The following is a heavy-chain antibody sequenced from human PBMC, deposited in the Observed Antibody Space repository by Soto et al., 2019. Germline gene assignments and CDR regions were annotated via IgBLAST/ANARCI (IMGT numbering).Heavy chain of an antibody. CDR3: ARASIARAAAATYYFDY. CDR2: ISAYNGNT. J-gene: IGHJ4*02. V-gene: IGHV1-18*04. D-gene: IGHD6-13*01. CDR1: GYTFTSSG. Sequence: ASVKVSCKASGYTFTSSGISWVRQAPGQGLEWMGWISAYNGNTNYAQKLQGRVTMTTDTSTSTAYMELRSLRSDDTAVYYCARASIARAAAATYYFDYWGQGTLVTVSS.